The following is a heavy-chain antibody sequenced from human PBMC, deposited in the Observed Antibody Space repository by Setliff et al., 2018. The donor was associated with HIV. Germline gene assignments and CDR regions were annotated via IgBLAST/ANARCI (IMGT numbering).Heavy chain of an antibody. CDR3: ARILLYGLDV. Sequence: SETLSFTCTVSGGSISSGSNYWSWIRQPAGKGLEWIGHIYTSGSTNYNPSLKSRVTISVDTSKNQFYLKLSSVTAADTAVYYCARILLYGLDVWGQGITVTVSS. J-gene: IGHJ6*02. D-gene: IGHD1-26*01. CDR1: GGSISSGSNY. CDR2: IYTSGST. V-gene: IGHV4-61*09.